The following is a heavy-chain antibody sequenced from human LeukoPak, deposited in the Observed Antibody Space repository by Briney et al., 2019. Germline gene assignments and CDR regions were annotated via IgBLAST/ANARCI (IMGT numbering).Heavy chain of an antibody. J-gene: IGHJ4*02. CDR1: GYTFTSYG. Sequence: GASVKVSCKASGYTFTSYGISWVRQAPGQGLEWMGGIIPIFGTANYAQKFQGRVTITADESTSTAYMELSSLRSEDTAVYYCARNGGSYDRFDYWGQGTLVTVSS. CDR2: IIPIFGTA. CDR3: ARNGGSYDRFDY. D-gene: IGHD1-26*01. V-gene: IGHV1-69*13.